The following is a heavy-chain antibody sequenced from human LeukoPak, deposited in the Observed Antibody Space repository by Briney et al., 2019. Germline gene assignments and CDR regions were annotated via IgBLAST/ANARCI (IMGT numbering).Heavy chain of an antibody. Sequence: AASVTVSCKASGGTFSSYAISWVRQAPGQGLEWMGGIIPIFGTANYAQKFQGRVTITADKSTSTAYMELSSLRSEDTAVYYCARGAITGTAFGDWGQGTLVTVSS. J-gene: IGHJ4*02. CDR2: IIPIFGTA. CDR1: GGTFSSYA. CDR3: ARGAITGTAFGD. V-gene: IGHV1-69*06. D-gene: IGHD1-20*01.